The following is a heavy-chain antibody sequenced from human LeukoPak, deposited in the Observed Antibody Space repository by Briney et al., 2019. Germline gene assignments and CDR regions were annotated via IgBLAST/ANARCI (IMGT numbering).Heavy chain of an antibody. CDR2: ISSNGGNT. CDR3: VEATVTSSYFDYFDY. Sequence: QPGGSLRLSCPASGLSFSICSMHWVRQAPGKGLEYVSAISSNGGNTNYADSVKGRFTISRDNSKNTLYLQMSSLRAEDTAVYFCVEATVTSSYFDYFDYWGQGTLVTVSS. CDR1: GLSFSICS. V-gene: IGHV3-64D*09. D-gene: IGHD4-17*01. J-gene: IGHJ4*02.